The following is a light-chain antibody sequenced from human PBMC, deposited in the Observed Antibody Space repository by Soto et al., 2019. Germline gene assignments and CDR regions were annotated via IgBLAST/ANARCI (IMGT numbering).Light chain of an antibody. V-gene: IGLV2-8*01. CDR2: DVT. CDR1: SSDVGGYNF. Sequence: QSALTQPPSASGSPGQSVTISCTEASSDVGGYNFVSWYQHHPGKAPRLMIYDVTQRPSGVPDRFSGSKSGNTASLTVSGLQVDDEAYYYCSSYAGSSIPVAFGGGTKVTVL. J-gene: IGLJ2*01. CDR3: SSYAGSSIPVA.